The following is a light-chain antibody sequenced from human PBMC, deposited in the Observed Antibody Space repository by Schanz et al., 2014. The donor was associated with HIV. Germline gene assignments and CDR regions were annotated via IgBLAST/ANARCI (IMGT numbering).Light chain of an antibody. CDR1: SSDIGGYNY. CDR3: AAWDDSLNGVV. Sequence: QSVLTQPRSVSGSPGQSVTISCTGTSSDIGGYNYVSWYQQHPGKAPKLMIYDVSKRPSGVPDRFSGSKSGTSASLLISGLQSEDEADYYCAAWDDSLNGVVFGGGTKLTVL. CDR2: DVS. V-gene: IGLV2-11*01. J-gene: IGLJ2*01.